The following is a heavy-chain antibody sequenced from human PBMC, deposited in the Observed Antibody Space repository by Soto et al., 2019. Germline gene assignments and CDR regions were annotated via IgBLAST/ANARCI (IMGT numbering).Heavy chain of an antibody. CDR3: ATRTDLPTRFDY. V-gene: IGHV3-30*03. CDR1: GFTFSSYG. CDR2: ISYDGSNK. Sequence: QVQLVESGGGVVQPGRSLRLSCAASGFTFSSYGMHWVRQAPGKGLEWVAVISYDGSNKYYADFVKGRFTISRDNSKNTLDLQMNSLRAEDTAVYYCATRTDLPTRFDYLGQGTLVTVSS. J-gene: IGHJ4*02. D-gene: IGHD1-1*01.